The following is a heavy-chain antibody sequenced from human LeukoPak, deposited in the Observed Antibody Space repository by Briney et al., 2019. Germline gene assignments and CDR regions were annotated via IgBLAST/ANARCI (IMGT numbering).Heavy chain of an antibody. CDR3: ARLAVVAATEDPYYYKYGMDV. Sequence: PGGSLRLSCAASGFTFNSYGINWVRQAPGKGLEWVSSISTSTSYIYYADSVKGRFTISRDNAKNSLYLQMNSLRAEDTAVYYCARLAVVAATEDPYYYKYGMDVWGQGTTVTVSS. D-gene: IGHD2-15*01. V-gene: IGHV3-21*01. CDR1: GFTFNSYG. CDR2: ISTSTSYI. J-gene: IGHJ6*02.